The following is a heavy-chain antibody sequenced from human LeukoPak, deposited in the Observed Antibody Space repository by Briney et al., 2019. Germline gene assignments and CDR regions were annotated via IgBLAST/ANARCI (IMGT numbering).Heavy chain of an antibody. CDR1: GYTFTSYG. V-gene: IGHV1-18*01. CDR3: ARDSLFAPYYYDSSGLFDY. Sequence: ASVKVSCKASGYTFTSYGISWVRQAPGQGLGWMGWISAYNGNTNYAQKLQGRVTMTTDTSTSTAYMELRSLRSDDTAVYYCARDSLFAPYYYDSSGLFDYWGQGTLVTVSS. D-gene: IGHD3-22*01. J-gene: IGHJ4*02. CDR2: ISAYNGNT.